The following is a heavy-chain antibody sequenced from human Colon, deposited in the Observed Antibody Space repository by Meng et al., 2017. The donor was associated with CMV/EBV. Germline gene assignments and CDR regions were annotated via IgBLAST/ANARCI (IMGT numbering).Heavy chain of an antibody. D-gene: IGHD5-24*01. CDR1: GFTFSSYG. CDR3: ARDPYNKNWFDP. V-gene: IGHV3-30*02. CDR2: IRYDGSNK. J-gene: IGHJ5*02. Sequence: GGSLRLSCAASGFTFSSYGMHWVRQAPGKGLEWVAFIRYDGSNKYYADSVKGRFTISRDNSKNTLYLQMNSLRAEDTAVYYCARDPYNKNWFDPWGQGTQVTVSS.